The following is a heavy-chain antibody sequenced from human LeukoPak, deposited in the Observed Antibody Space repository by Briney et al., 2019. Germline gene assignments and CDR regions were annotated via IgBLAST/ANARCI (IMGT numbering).Heavy chain of an antibody. CDR1: GFTFSSYW. CDR3: ASALVVPAARSQH. V-gene: IGHV3-74*01. D-gene: IGHD2-2*01. Sequence: PGGSLRLSCAASGFTFSSYWMHWVRQAPGKGLVWVSRINTDGSSTSYVDSVKGRFTISRDNAKNTLYLQMNSLRAEDTAVYYCASALVVPAARSQHWGQGTLVTVSS. J-gene: IGHJ1*01. CDR2: INTDGSST.